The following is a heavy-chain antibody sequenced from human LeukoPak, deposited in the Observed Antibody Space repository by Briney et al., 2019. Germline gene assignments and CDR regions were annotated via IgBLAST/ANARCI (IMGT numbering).Heavy chain of an antibody. CDR1: GFTFSSYE. J-gene: IGHJ4*02. CDR3: VRGEQLNYFVY. V-gene: IGHV3-48*03. D-gene: IGHD1-26*01. Sequence: GGSLRLSCVASGFTFSSYEMSWVRQAPGKGLEWISYISRSGATENYADSVKGRFTISRDNAKHSLYLQMYSLRAEDTAVYYCVRGEQLNYFVYWGQGTLVTVSS. CDR2: ISRSGATE.